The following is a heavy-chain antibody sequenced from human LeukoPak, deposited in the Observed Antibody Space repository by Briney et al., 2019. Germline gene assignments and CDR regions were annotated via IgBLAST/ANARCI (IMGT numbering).Heavy chain of an antibody. CDR1: GGSISTYL. J-gene: IGHJ4*02. Sequence: PSETLSLTCSVSGGSISTYLRSWIRQPAGKGLEWIGHISASGTTNYNASLKSRVTMSADTSKNQFSLRLNSVTAADTAVYYCAREGYNLGTDFWGQGTLVTVSS. CDR3: AREGYNLGTDF. V-gene: IGHV4-4*07. D-gene: IGHD5-18*01. CDR2: ISASGTT.